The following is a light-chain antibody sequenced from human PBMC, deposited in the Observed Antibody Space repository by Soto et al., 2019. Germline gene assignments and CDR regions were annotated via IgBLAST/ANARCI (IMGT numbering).Light chain of an antibody. CDR3: QQRSTWPLT. CDR1: QSISSW. V-gene: IGKV1-5*03. Sequence: DIQMTQSPSTLSASVGDRVTITCRASQSISSWLAWYQQKPGKAPKLLIYKASTLKSGVPARFSGSVAGTDFTLSISSLEPEDLAFYDGQQRSTWPLTFGGGTKVDIK. J-gene: IGKJ4*01. CDR2: KAS.